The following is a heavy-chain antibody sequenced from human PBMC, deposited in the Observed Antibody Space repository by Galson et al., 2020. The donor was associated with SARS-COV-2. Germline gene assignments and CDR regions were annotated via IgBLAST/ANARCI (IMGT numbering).Heavy chain of an antibody. Sequence: ETSETLSLTCTVSGGSISSYYWSWIRQPPGKGLEWIGYIYYSGSTNYNPSLKSRVTISVDTSKNQFSLKLSSVTAADPAVYYCARGLHYYDSSGYYFDYWGQGTLVTVSS. CDR1: GGSISSYY. CDR3: ARGLHYYDSSGYYFDY. CDR2: IYYSGST. D-gene: IGHD3-22*01. V-gene: IGHV4-59*01. J-gene: IGHJ4*02.